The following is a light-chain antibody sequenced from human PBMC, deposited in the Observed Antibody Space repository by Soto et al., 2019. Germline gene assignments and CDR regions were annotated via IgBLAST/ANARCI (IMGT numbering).Light chain of an antibody. Sequence: DIQMTQSPSSLSASVGDRVTITCRASQGISNSLAWYQHKSGKVPKLLIYAASTLQSGVPSRFSGSKSGTDFILTNSSLQPEDVATYYCQKYDSAPRTFGQGTQVEI. V-gene: IGKV1-27*01. CDR3: QKYDSAPRT. CDR1: QGISNS. J-gene: IGKJ1*01. CDR2: AAS.